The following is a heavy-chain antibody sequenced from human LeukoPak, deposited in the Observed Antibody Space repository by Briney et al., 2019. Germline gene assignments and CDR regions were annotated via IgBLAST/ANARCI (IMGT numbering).Heavy chain of an antibody. CDR2: VWNDGTKK. CDR3: ARDPYDSSWGLCYFDY. D-gene: IGHD3-22*01. Sequence: PGGSLRLSCEASGFTFSSYGMHWVRQARGKGLEWVAVVWNDGTKKYYADSVKGRFTISRDKSKNTLYLQMNSLRAEDTAVYYCARDPYDSSWGLCYFDYWGQGNLVTVSS. J-gene: IGHJ4*02. V-gene: IGHV3-33*01. CDR1: GFTFSSYG.